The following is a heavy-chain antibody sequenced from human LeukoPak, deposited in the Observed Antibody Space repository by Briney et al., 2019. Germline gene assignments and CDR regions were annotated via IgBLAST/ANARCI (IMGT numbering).Heavy chain of an antibody. D-gene: IGHD3-22*01. CDR1: GFTFSSYW. CDR3: VRAKTNYYDSSGYY. CDR2: IKQDGSEK. J-gene: IGHJ4*02. V-gene: IGHV3-7*05. Sequence: GGSLRLSCAASGFTFSSYWMSWVRQAPGKGLEWVANIKQDGSEKYYVDSVKGRFTISRDNAKESLYLQMNSLRAEDTAVYYCVRAKTNYYDSSGYYWGQGTLVTVSS.